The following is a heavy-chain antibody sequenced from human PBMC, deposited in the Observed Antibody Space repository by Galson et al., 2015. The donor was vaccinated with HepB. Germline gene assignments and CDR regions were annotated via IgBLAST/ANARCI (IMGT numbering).Heavy chain of an antibody. V-gene: IGHV1-18*01. CDR2: ISAYSGDT. D-gene: IGHD2-21*01. J-gene: IGHJ3*02. Sequence: SVKVSCKASGYTFSTYGISWVRQAPGQGLEWMGWISAYSGDTNYSQMLQGRVTMTTDTSTATAYMELRSLRSDDTAVYYCARDSEVVVLSAFDIWGQGTMVIVSS. CDR1: GYTFSTYG. CDR3: ARDSEVVVLSAFDI.